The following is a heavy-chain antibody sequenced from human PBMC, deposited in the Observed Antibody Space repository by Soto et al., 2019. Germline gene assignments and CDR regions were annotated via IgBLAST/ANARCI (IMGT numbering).Heavy chain of an antibody. CDR2: ISYDGSTK. CDR1: GFTISSYG. D-gene: IGHD6-13*01. J-gene: IGHJ4*02. V-gene: IGHV3-30*18. CDR3: AKALVGSRSWFDY. Sequence: QVQLVESGGGVVQPGRSLRLSCAASGFTISSYGMHWVRQAPGKGLEWVAVISYDGSTKYYADSVKGRFTISRDNSKNTLYLQMISLRTEDTAVYYCAKALVGSRSWFDYWGQGTLVTVSS.